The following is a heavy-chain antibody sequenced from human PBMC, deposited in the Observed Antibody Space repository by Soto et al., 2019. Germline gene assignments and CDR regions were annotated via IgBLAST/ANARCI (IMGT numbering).Heavy chain of an antibody. D-gene: IGHD5-18*01. CDR3: ARNGYTYGMDV. V-gene: IGHV4-31*03. J-gene: IGHJ6*02. Sequence: PSETLSLTCTVSGGSTSSGGFYWSWIRQHPGKGLEWIGYIYYSGISYYNPSLKSRVSISLDTSRNQFSMTLNSVTAADTAVYSCARNGYTYGMDVWGQGATVTVSS. CDR1: GGSTSSGGFY. CDR2: IYYSGIS.